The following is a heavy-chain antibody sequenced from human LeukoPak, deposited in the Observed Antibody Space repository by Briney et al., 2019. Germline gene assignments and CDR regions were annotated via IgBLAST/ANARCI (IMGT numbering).Heavy chain of an antibody. Sequence: SQTLSLTCTVSGGSISSGSYYWSWIRQPAGKGLEWIGRIYTGGSTNYNPSLKSRVTISVDTSKNQFSLKLSSVTAADTAVYYCARDHYDFHFDYWGQGTLVTVSP. V-gene: IGHV4-61*02. J-gene: IGHJ4*02. D-gene: IGHD3-3*01. CDR2: IYTGGST. CDR3: ARDHYDFHFDY. CDR1: GGSISSGSYY.